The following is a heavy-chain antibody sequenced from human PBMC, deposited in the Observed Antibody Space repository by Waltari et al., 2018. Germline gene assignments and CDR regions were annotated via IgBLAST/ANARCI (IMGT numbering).Heavy chain of an antibody. CDR3: ARPSWSRALWYGDF. Sequence: EVQLVQSGAKVKKPGESLRISCEGSGYTFANYWIGWVRQTPDKGLELMGIICPDDSDTRYSPSFQGQVTISVDKSINTAYLQWNSLKASDTAVYFCARPSWSRALWYGDFWGQGTVVTVSS. D-gene: IGHD3-10*01. CDR1: GYTFANYW. V-gene: IGHV5-51*01. CDR2: ICPDDSDT. J-gene: IGHJ4*02.